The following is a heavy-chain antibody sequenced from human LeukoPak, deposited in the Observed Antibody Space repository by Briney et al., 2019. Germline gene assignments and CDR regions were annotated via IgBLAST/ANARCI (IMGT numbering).Heavy chain of an antibody. CDR1: GYTFTSYD. CDR3: ARGQIRYSYGPTDY. Sequence: ALVKVSCKASGYTFTSYDINWVRQATGQGLEWMGWMNPNSGNTGYAQKFQGRLTITRNTSISTAYMELSSLRSEDTAVYYCARGQIRYSYGPTDYWGQGTLVTVSS. V-gene: IGHV1-8*03. J-gene: IGHJ4*02. CDR2: MNPNSGNT. D-gene: IGHD5-18*01.